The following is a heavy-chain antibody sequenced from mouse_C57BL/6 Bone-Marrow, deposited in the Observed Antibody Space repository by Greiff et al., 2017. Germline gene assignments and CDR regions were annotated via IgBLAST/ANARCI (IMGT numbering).Heavy chain of an antibody. D-gene: IGHD2-5*01. V-gene: IGHV3-6*01. CDR1: GYSITSGYY. J-gene: IGHJ2*01. CDR3: ARGRSNYYFDY. CDR2: ISYDGSN. Sequence: EVKVEESGPGLVKPSQSLSLTCSVTGYSITSGYYWNWIRQFPGNKLEWMGYISYDGSNNYNPSLKNRISITRDTSKNQFFLKLNSVTTEDTATYYCARGRSNYYFDYWGQGTTLTVSS.